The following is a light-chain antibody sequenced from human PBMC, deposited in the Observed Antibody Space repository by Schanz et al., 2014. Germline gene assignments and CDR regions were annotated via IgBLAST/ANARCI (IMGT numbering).Light chain of an antibody. J-gene: IGLJ2*01. V-gene: IGLV8-61*01. CDR2: STN. Sequence: QSVVTQEPSFSVSPGGTVTLTCGLSSGSVSRSHYPSWYQQTPGQAPRTLIYSTNSRSSGVPDRFSGSILGNKAALTITGAQAEDESDYYCVLYMRSSVVFGGGTKLTVL. CDR3: VLYMRSSVV. CDR1: SGSVSRSHY.